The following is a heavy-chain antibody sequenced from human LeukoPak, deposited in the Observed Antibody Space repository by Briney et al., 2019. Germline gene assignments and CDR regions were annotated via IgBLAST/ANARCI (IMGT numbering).Heavy chain of an antibody. J-gene: IGHJ6*04. CDR1: GHSISTGYY. Sequence: SETLSLTCAVSGHSISTGYYWGWIRQPPGKGLEWIGSMSHNRGTYYNPSLKSRVTISMDTSKNQISLRLTSVTAADTAVYYCASYYASGVSAYNYYGMDVWGKGTTVAVSS. D-gene: IGHD3-10*01. CDR2: MSHNRGT. CDR3: ASYYASGVSAYNYYGMDV. V-gene: IGHV4-38-2*01.